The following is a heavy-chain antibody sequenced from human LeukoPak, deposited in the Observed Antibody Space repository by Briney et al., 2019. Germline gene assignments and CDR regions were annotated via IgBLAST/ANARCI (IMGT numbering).Heavy chain of an antibody. CDR3: ARDFLYSGWPLFDY. CDR2: ISAYNGNT. CDR1: GYTFTSYG. V-gene: IGHV1-18*01. Sequence: VASVKVSCKASGYTFTSYGISWVRQAPGQGLEWMGWISAYNGNTNYAQKLQGRVTMTTDTSTSTAYMELRSLRSDDTAVYYCARDFLYSGWPLFDYWGQGTLVTVPS. D-gene: IGHD6-19*01. J-gene: IGHJ4*02.